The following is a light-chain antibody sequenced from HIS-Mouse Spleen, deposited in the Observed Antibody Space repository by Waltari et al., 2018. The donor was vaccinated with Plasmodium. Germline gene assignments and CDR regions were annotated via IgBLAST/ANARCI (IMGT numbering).Light chain of an antibody. CDR1: QSVSSY. Sequence: EIVLTQSPATLSLSPGERATLSCRASQSVSSYLAWYQQKPGQAPRLLIYEASNRATGSPARFSGSGSGTDFTLTISSLEPEDFAVYYCQQRSNWPLYTFGQGTKLEIK. CDR3: QQRSNWPLYT. J-gene: IGKJ2*01. V-gene: IGKV3-11*01. CDR2: EAS.